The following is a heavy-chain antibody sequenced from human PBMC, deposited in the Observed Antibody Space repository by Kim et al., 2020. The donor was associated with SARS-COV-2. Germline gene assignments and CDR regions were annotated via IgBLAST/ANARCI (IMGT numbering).Heavy chain of an antibody. CDR1: GGSISSSSYY. D-gene: IGHD3-3*01. CDR3: ARHRPYYEGYAFDI. Sequence: SETLSLTCTVSGGSISSSSYYWGWIRQPPGKGLEWIGSIYYSGSTYYNPSLKSRVTISVDTSKNQFSLKLSSVTAADTAVYYCARHRPYYEGYAFDIWGQGTMVTVSS. V-gene: IGHV4-39*01. J-gene: IGHJ3*02. CDR2: IYYSGST.